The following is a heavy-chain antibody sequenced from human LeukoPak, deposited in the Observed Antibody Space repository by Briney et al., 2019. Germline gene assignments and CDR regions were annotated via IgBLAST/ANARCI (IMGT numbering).Heavy chain of an antibody. CDR3: ARDQPTVTTFDAFDI. Sequence: PGGSLRLSCAASGFTFSDYYMNWVRQAPGKGLEWVSSISSSSSYIYYADSVKGRFTISRDNAKNSLYLQMNSLRAEDTAVYYCARDQPTVTTFDAFDIWGQGTMVTVSS. CDR1: GFTFSDYY. CDR2: ISSSSSYI. J-gene: IGHJ3*02. V-gene: IGHV3-21*01. D-gene: IGHD4-17*01.